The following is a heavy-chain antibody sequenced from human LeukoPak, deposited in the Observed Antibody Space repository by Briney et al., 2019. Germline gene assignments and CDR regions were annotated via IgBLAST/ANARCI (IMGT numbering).Heavy chain of an antibody. D-gene: IGHD3-22*01. J-gene: IGHJ4*02. CDR3: ARVGYYESSGYYEY. V-gene: IGHV1-2*06. CDR1: GYTLTDYY. Sequence: ASVKVSCKASGYTLTDYYMHWARQAPGQGLEWMGRINPNSGGTNYAQKFQGRVTMTRDTSISTVYMELSRLRSDDTAVYYCARVGYYESSGYYEYWGQGTLVTVSS. CDR2: INPNSGGT.